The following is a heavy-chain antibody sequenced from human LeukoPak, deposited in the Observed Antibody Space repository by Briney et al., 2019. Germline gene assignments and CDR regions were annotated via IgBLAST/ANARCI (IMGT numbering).Heavy chain of an antibody. CDR3: VRVRYGDYYFDN. CDR1: GFTFSTYI. V-gene: IGHV3-72*01. J-gene: IGHJ4*02. CDR2: TRNKANSYTT. Sequence: GGSLRLSCAASGFTFSTYIMNWVRQAPGKGLEWVGRTRNKANSYTTEYAASVKGRFTISRDDSKNSLYLQMNSLKTEDTAVYYCVRVRYGDYYFDNWGQGTLVTVSS. D-gene: IGHD4-17*01.